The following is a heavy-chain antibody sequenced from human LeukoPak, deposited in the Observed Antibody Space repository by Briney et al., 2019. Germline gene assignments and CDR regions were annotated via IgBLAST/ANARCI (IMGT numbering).Heavy chain of an antibody. J-gene: IGHJ4*02. CDR1: GYTFTSYY. CDR2: INPSGGST. Sequence: ASVKVSCTASGYTFTSYYMHWVRQAPGQGLEWMGIINPSGGSTSYAQKFQGRVTMTRDTSTSTVYMELNTLRSDDTAVYYCAKDNRYYYDTSGLRGIDYWGQGTLVTVSS. V-gene: IGHV1-46*01. D-gene: IGHD3-22*01. CDR3: AKDNRYYYDTSGLRGIDY.